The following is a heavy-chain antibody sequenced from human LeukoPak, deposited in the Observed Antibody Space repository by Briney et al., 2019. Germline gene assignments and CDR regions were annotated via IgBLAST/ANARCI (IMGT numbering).Heavy chain of an antibody. CDR2: ISGRSSYT. CDR1: GFTFSDYY. CDR3: AKEYYQLAH. Sequence: GRSLRLSRAASGFTFSDYYMTWIRQAPGKGLEWVSCISGRSSYTNYADSVKGRFTISRDNVENSLYLQMNSLRDEDTAVYYCAKEYYQLAHWGQGTLVTVSS. V-gene: IGHV3-11*06. D-gene: IGHD2-2*01. J-gene: IGHJ4*02.